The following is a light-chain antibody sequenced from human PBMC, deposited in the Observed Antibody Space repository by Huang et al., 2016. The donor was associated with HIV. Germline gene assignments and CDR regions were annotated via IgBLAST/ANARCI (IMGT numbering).Light chain of an antibody. CDR2: CAS. J-gene: IGKJ4*01. Sequence: EIVMTQSPATLSVSPGERATLSCRASQSVNSNLAWYQQKPGQAPRLLIYCASTTTTGIPATFSGSGSGTDFTLTISSLQSEDVAVYYCQQYNNWPPLTFGGGTKVEIK. V-gene: IGKV3-15*01. CDR1: QSVNSN. CDR3: QQYNNWPPLT.